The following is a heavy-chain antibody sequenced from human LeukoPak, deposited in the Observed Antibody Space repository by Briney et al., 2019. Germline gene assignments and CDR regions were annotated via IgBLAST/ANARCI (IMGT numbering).Heavy chain of an antibody. Sequence: PSETLSLTCTVSDGSISSTNYYWGWLRQPPGKGLEWVGSTHYIKPTFYSPSLKSRVTMSVDTSKNLFSLKLSSVTAADTAVYFCARQRAWFGEWAFDYWGQGALVTVSS. V-gene: IGHV4-39*01. CDR3: ARQRAWFGEWAFDY. CDR1: DGSISSTNYY. CDR2: THYIKPT. D-gene: IGHD3-10*01. J-gene: IGHJ4*02.